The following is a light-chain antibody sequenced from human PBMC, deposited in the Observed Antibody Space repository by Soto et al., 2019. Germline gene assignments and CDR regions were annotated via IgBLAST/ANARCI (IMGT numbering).Light chain of an antibody. CDR3: MQATQYPPYT. Sequence: MVMTQTPLASPVTLGQPASISCRSSQSLVHSDGNTYLSWLQLRPGQPPRLLIHKVSNRFSGVTDRFSGSGAGTDFTPTIRRVESEDGGVYYCMQATQYPPYTFGQGTKLEI. CDR1: QSLVHSDGNTY. CDR2: KVS. V-gene: IGKV2-24*01. J-gene: IGKJ2*01.